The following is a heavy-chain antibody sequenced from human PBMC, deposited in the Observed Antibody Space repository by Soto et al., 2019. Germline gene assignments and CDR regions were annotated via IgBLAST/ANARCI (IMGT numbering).Heavy chain of an antibody. J-gene: IGHJ3*02. CDR1: GFPFSTYC. V-gene: IGHV3-33*01. D-gene: IGHD1-1*01. CDR2: IVSDGSAK. Sequence: GGSLRLSCAVSGFPFSTYCFHWVRQPPGKGLEWVAVIVSDGSAKYHADSVEGRFTISRDNSKDTLYLQMNSLRAEDKAVYYCARDDAFGNENGFDIWGQGTMVTVSS. CDR3: ARDDAFGNENGFDI.